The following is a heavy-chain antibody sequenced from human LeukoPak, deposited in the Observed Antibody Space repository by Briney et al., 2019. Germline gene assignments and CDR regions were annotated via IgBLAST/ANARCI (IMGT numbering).Heavy chain of an antibody. CDR1: IFSNYW. J-gene: IGHJ5*02. Sequence: IFSNYWMSWVRQAPGKGPEWIGTLYHSGSTHYNPSLESRITISVDTSKNQFSLKLYSVTAADTAVYYCARQGDSTKGYYLDWFDPWGQGTLVIVSS. CDR2: LYHSGST. V-gene: IGHV4-39*01. D-gene: IGHD3-3*01. CDR3: ARQGDSTKGYYLDWFDP.